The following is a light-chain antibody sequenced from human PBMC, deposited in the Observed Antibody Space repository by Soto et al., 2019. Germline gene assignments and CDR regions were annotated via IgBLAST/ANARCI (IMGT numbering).Light chain of an antibody. V-gene: IGLV2-14*01. CDR1: SSDVGGYNY. CDR3: SSYTSGSTDV. CDR2: DVS. J-gene: IGLJ1*01. Sequence: QSALTQPASVSGSPGQSITISCTGTSSDVGGYNYVSWYQQHPGKAPKLMIYDVSNRPSGLSNRFSGSKSGNTASLTISGLQAEDEADYYCSSYTSGSTDVFGTGTKLTVL.